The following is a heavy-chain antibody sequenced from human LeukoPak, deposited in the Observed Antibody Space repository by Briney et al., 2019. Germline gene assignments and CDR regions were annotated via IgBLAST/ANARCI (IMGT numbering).Heavy chain of an antibody. D-gene: IGHD3-16*01. Sequence: SETLSLTCTVSGGSISSSSYYWGWIRQPPGKGLEWIGGIYYSGSTYYNPSLKSRVTISVDTSKNQFSLKLSSVTAADTAVYYCARAFYDYVDYWGQGTLVTVSS. CDR3: ARAFYDYVDY. CDR1: GGSISSSSYY. V-gene: IGHV4-39*01. J-gene: IGHJ4*02. CDR2: IYYSGST.